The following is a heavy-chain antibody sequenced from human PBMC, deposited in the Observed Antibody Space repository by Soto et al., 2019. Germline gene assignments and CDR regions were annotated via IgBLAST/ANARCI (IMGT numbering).Heavy chain of an antibody. CDR2: IIPIFGTA. CDR3: ARDSGRTTVAFGMDV. D-gene: IGHD4-17*01. J-gene: IGHJ6*02. V-gene: IGHV1-69*01. Sequence: QVQLVQSGAEVKKPGSSVKVSCKASGGTFNSYAISWVRQAPGQGPEWMGGIIPIFGTANYAQKFQGRVTITADESTSTAYMELSSLRSEDTAGYYCARDSGRTTVAFGMDVWGQGTTVTVSS. CDR1: GGTFNSYA.